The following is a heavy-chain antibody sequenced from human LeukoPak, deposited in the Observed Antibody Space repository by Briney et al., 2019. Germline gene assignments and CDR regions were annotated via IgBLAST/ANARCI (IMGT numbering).Heavy chain of an antibody. D-gene: IGHD2-2*01. V-gene: IGHV1-69*05. Sequence: GASVKVSCKASGGTFSIYAISWGRQGPGQRLEWMGGIIPIFGTANYAQKFQGRVTITTDESTSTAYMELSSLRSEDTAVYYCARVSGYDCSSTSCQRGWFDPWGQGTLVTVSS. CDR1: GGTFSIYA. CDR2: IIPIFGTA. CDR3: ARVSGYDCSSTSCQRGWFDP. J-gene: IGHJ5*02.